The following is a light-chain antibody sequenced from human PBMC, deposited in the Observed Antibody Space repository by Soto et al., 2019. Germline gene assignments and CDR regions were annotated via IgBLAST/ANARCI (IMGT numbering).Light chain of an antibody. Sequence: DIQMTQSPSSLSASVGDRVTITCRASQSISRYLNWYQQKPGKAPKLLIYAASSLQSGVPSRFSVSGSGTDFTFTISSLHPEASATFYSEDRYSTPRSFTCGQGPIVEI. V-gene: IGKV1-39*01. CDR1: QSISRY. CDR2: AAS. CDR3: EDRYSTPRSFT. J-gene: IGKJ2*01.